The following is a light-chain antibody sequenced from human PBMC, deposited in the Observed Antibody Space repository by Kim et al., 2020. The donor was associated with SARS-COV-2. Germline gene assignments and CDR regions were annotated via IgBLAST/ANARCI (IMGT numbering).Light chain of an antibody. J-gene: IGLJ2*01. Sequence: LTQPASVSGSPGQSITIPCAGTSSDVGGYNYVSWYQKRPGEAPRLMIYDVNQRPSGVSNRFSGSKSGNTASLTISGLQAEDEADYYCSSFTSSRAYVVFGGGTQLTVL. CDR1: SSDVGGYNY. CDR2: DVN. V-gene: IGLV2-14*01. CDR3: SSFTSSRAYVV.